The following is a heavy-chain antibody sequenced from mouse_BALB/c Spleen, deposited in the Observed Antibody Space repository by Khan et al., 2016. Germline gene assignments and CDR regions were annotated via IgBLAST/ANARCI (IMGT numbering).Heavy chain of an antibody. Sequence: QVQLQQSGAELARPGASVKLSCKASGYTFTDYYINWVKQRTGQGLEWIGEIYPGSGSTYYNEKFKGKATLTADKSSSTAYMQLSSLTSEDSAVYCWARPGDYDFDYWGQGTTLTVSS. J-gene: IGHJ2*01. D-gene: IGHD2-13*01. CDR3: ARPGDYDFDY. V-gene: IGHV1-77*01. CDR2: IYPGSGST. CDR1: GYTFTDYY.